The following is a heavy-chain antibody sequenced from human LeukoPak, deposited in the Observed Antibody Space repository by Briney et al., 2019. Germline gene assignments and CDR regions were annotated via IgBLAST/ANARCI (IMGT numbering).Heavy chain of an antibody. V-gene: IGHV3-23*01. J-gene: IGHJ4*02. CDR1: RFTFSDYA. CDR2: ISGSGVMT. Sequence: GGSLRLSCATSRFTFSDYAMTWVRQAPGKGLEWVATISGSGVMTYYADSVKGRFTVSGDNSKNTVYLQMSSLTAADTAVYYCAKDRSIGTYYTFDHWGQGTLVTVSS. CDR3: AKDRSIGTYYTFDH. D-gene: IGHD1-26*01.